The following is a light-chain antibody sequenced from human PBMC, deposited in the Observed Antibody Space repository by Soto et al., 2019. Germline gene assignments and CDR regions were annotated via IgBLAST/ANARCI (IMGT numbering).Light chain of an antibody. V-gene: IGKV3-20*01. CDR2: SAS. Sequence: EIVLTQSPGTLSLSPGERATLSCRASQSVSSNYLGWYQQKPGQAPRLLIYSASNRATGIPDGFSGSGSETDVTLTISRLEPEDFAVYYCQHYGTFGQGTKLEIK. CDR1: QSVSSNY. CDR3: QHYGT. J-gene: IGKJ2*01.